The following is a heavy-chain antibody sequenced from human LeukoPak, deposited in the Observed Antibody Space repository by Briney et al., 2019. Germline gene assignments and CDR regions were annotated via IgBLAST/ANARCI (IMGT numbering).Heavy chain of an antibody. CDR1: GGSFSGYY. Sequence: SETLSLTCVVYGGSFSGYYWSWIRQPPGKGLEWIGEINHSGSTNYNPSLKSRVTISVDTSKNQFSLKLSSVTAADTAVYYCARGETGYSYVFDYWGQGTLVTVSS. CDR3: ARGETGYSYVFDY. D-gene: IGHD5-18*01. J-gene: IGHJ4*02. V-gene: IGHV4-34*01. CDR2: INHSGST.